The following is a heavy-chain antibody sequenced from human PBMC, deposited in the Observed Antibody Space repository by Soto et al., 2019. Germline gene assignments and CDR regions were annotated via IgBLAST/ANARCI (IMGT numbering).Heavy chain of an antibody. D-gene: IGHD2-21*02. J-gene: IGHJ6*02. V-gene: IGHV3-30*18. CDR1: GFSFSDYG. CDR2: ISSDESSK. Sequence: QVQLVESGGGVVQPGRSLRLSCAASGFSFSDYGMHWVRQAPGKGLEWVAVISSDESSKYYADSVKGRFTISRDNSKNTLYLQMNSLRPEDTAVYYCAKEGGNSDYYYGMDVWGQGTTATVSS. CDR3: AKEGGNSDYYYGMDV.